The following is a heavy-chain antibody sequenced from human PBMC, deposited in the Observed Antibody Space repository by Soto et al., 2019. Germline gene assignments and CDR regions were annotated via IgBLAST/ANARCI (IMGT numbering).Heavy chain of an antibody. CDR1: GGSISSYY. D-gene: IGHD2-2*01. CDR3: ARGTSYSISWYYNWLDP. J-gene: IGHJ5*02. CDR2: IYYSGST. Sequence: SETLSLTCTVSGGSISSYYWTWIRQPPGKGLEWIGYIYYSGSTDYNPSLKSRVTISADTSKNQFSLRLTSVTAADTAVYYCARGTSYSISWYYNWLDPWGQGTLVTVSS. V-gene: IGHV4-59*01.